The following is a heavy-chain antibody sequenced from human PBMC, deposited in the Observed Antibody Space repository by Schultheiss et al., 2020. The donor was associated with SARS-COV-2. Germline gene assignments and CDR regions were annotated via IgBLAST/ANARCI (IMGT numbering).Heavy chain of an antibody. Sequence: SGPTLVKPTETLTLTCTVSGFSLSNARMGVSWIRQPPGKALEWLAHIFSNDEKSYSTSLKSRLTISKDASKSQLVLTMTNMDPVETATYYCARIRGVGATTYAKAFCIWRQGKMVTVSS. J-gene: IGHJ3*02. CDR1: GFSLSNARMG. V-gene: IGHV2-26*01. CDR2: IFSNDEK. D-gene: IGHD1-26*01. CDR3: ARIRGVGATTYAKAFCI.